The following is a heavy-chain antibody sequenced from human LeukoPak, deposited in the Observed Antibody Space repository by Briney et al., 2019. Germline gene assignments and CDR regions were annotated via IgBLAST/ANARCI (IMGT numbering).Heavy chain of an antibody. CDR2: IYPSGST. V-gene: IGHV4-4*07. CDR1: DGSISNYY. D-gene: IGHD2-2*01. CDR3: AREREGIVIVPPARGAFDI. J-gene: IGHJ3*02. Sequence: SETLSLTCSVSDGSISNYYWSWIRQPAGKGLEWIGRIYPSGSTNYKPSPKSRVTMSIDKSKNQFSLKLSSVTAADTAVYYCAREREGIVIVPPARGAFDIWGQGTMVTVSS.